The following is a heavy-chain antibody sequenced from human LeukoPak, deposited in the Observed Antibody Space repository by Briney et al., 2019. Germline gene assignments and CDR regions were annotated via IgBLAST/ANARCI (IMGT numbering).Heavy chain of an antibody. J-gene: IGHJ3*02. V-gene: IGHV1-69*06. Sequence: GASVKVSCKASGGTFSSYAISWVRQAPGQGLEWMGGIIPIFGTANYAQKFQGRVTITADKSTSTAYMELSSLRSEDTAVYYCAREFPKHYDSSGYDAFDIWGQGTMVTVSS. CDR3: AREFPKHYDSSGYDAFDI. CDR1: GGTFSSYA. CDR2: IIPIFGTA. D-gene: IGHD3-22*01.